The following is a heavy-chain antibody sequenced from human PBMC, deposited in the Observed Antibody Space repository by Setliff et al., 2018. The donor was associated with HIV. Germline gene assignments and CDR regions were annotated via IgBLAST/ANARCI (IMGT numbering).Heavy chain of an antibody. V-gene: IGHV4-38-2*01. D-gene: IGHD3-9*01. CDR1: GYSIGSGSF. J-gene: IGHJ4*02. Sequence: KPSETLSLTCAVSGYSIGSGSFWSWIRQSPGKGLEWIGEINHSGSTNYNPSLKSRVIISIDTSKKQFSLKLTSVIAADTATYYCAAPRGMSTILVYWGQGSLVTVSS. CDR2: INHSGST. CDR3: AAPRGMSTILVY.